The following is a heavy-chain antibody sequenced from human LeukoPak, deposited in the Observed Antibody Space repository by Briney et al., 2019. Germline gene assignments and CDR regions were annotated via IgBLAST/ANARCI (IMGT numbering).Heavy chain of an antibody. CDR1: GFTFSTYG. V-gene: IGHV3-64*04. Sequence: GGSLRLSCSASGFTFSTYGMHWVRQGPGKGLEQVAAISTNGGSTYYADSVKGRFTISRDNSKNTLYLQMNSLSPEDTAVYYCAKAHGNWNDRLFDYWGQGTLVTVSS. D-gene: IGHD1-20*01. CDR2: ISTNGGST. CDR3: AKAHGNWNDRLFDY. J-gene: IGHJ4*02.